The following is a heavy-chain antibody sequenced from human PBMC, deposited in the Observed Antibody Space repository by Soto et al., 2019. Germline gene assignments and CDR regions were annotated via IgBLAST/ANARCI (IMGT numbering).Heavy chain of an antibody. V-gene: IGHV3-11*05. CDR1: GFTFSAYY. CDR2: ITSSSDYT. J-gene: IGHJ6*02. CDR3: VRDYYYGMEV. Sequence: QEQLVESGGGLVRPGGSLRLSCAASGFTFSAYYMTWMRQAPGKGLEWVSYITSSSDYTNYAGSVKGRFTISRDNAKNSLYLQMNSLRVEDTAVYYCVRDYYYGMEVWGQGTTVTVSS.